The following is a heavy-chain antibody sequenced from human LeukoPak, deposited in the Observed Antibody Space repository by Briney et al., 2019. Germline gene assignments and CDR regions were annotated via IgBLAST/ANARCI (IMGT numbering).Heavy chain of an antibody. CDR3: ARATRLTSYDHDTSGYWSY. J-gene: IGHJ4*02. CDR2: ISRSSSTI. CDR1: GFTFSSYS. V-gene: IGHV3-48*01. D-gene: IGHD3-22*01. Sequence: PGGSLRLSCVASGFTFSSYSMNWVRQAPGKGLEWVSYISRSSSTIYYAGSVKGRFTISRDNGKNSLYLQMNSLRAEGTAVYYCARATRLTSYDHDTSGYWSYWGQGTLVTVSS.